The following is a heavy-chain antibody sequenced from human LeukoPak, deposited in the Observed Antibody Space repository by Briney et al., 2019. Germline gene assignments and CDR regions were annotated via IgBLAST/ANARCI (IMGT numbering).Heavy chain of an antibody. CDR3: ARQTGSGLFILP. V-gene: IGHV4-38-2*02. CDR2: IYYSGNT. D-gene: IGHD3/OR15-3a*01. CDR1: GYSISSGYY. Sequence: PSETLSLTCTVSGYSISSGYYWGWIRQPPGKGLEWISSIYYSGNTYYNASLKSQVSISIDTSKNQFSLRLTSVTAADTAVYYCARQTGSGLFILPGGQGTLVTVSS. J-gene: IGHJ4*02.